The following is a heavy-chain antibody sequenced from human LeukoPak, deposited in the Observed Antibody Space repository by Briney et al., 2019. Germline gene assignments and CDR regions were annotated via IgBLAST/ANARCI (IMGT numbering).Heavy chain of an antibody. CDR3: ARLLMYYYDSSGYLGP. J-gene: IGHJ5*02. V-gene: IGHV4-59*01. CDR2: IYYSGST. CDR1: GGSISSYY. Sequence: SETLSLTCTVSGGSISSYYWSWIRQPPGQGLEWIGYIYYSGSTNYNPSLKSRVTISVDTSKNQFSLKLSSVTAADTAVYYCARLLMYYYDSSGYLGPWGQGTLVTVSS. D-gene: IGHD3-22*01.